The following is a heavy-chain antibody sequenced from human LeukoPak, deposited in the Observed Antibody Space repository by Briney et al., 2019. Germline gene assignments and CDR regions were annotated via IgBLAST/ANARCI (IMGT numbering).Heavy chain of an antibody. J-gene: IGHJ3*02. Sequence: PGESLKISCKGSGYSFTSYWIGWVRKMPGKGLEWMGIIYPGDSDTRYSPSFQGQVTISADKSISTAYLQWSSLKASDTAMYYCARHFRIVGAHRAFDIWGQGTMVTVSS. D-gene: IGHD1-26*01. V-gene: IGHV5-51*01. CDR3: ARHFRIVGAHRAFDI. CDR2: IYPGDSDT. CDR1: GYSFTSYW.